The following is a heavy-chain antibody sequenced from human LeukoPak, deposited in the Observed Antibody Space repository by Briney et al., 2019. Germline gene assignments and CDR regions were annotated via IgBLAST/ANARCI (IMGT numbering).Heavy chain of an antibody. CDR1: GGTFSSYA. CDR3: AREGMSLGYCSSTSCSFSEYFQH. V-gene: IGHV1-69*01. D-gene: IGHD2-2*01. J-gene: IGHJ1*01. Sequence: SVKVSCKASGGTFSSYAISWVRQAPGQGLEWMGGIIPIFGTANYAQKFQGRVTITADESTSTAYMELSSLRSEDTAVYYCAREGMSLGYCSSTSCSFSEYFQHWGQGTLVTVSS. CDR2: IIPIFGTA.